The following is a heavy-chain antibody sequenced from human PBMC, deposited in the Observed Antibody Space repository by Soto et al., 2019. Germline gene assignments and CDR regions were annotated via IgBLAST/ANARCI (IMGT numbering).Heavy chain of an antibody. CDR2: IYHSGSA. V-gene: IGHV4-31*03. CDR1: GDSISSGGYY. Sequence: SETLSLTCTVSGDSISSGGYYWRWIRQHPGKGLEWMGYIYHSGSAYYNPSLTSRVSISVDMSKNQFSLKLSSVTAAATAVYYCASGRYCLTGRCFPNWFDSWGQGALVTVSS. J-gene: IGHJ5*01. D-gene: IGHD7-27*01. CDR3: ASGRYCLTGRCFPNWFDS.